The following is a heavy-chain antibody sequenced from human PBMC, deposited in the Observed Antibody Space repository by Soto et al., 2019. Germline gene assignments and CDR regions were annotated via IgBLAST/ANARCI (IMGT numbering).Heavy chain of an antibody. Sequence: QEQLQQWGAGLLKPSETLSLTCVVYGGSFSGYYWSWIRQPPGKGLVWIGEINHSGNTNYNPSLKGRVTISIDTSKHQFSLKLNSVTAADTAVYYCARGPAVTLPWDFIDSWGQGTLVAVSS. V-gene: IGHV4-34*01. J-gene: IGHJ4*02. CDR2: INHSGNT. CDR1: GGSFSGYY. CDR3: ARGPAVTLPWDFIDS. D-gene: IGHD4-17*01.